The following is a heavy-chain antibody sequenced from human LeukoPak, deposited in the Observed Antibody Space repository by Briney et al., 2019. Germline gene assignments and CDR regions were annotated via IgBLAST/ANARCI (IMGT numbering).Heavy chain of an antibody. CDR1: GFTFSSYS. J-gene: IGHJ4*02. CDR2: ISSSSSYI. V-gene: IGHV3-21*04. CDR3: AKDPSGGVAAAS. D-gene: IGHD6-13*01. Sequence: GGSLRLSCAASGFTFSSYSMNWVRQAPGKGLEWVSSISSSSSYIYYADSVKGRFTISRDNAKNSLYLQMNSLRAEDTAVYYCAKDPSGGVAAASWGQGTLVTVSS.